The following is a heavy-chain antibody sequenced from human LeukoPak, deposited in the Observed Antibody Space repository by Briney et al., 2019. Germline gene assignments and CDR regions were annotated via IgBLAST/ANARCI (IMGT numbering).Heavy chain of an antibody. J-gene: IGHJ4*02. CDR3: AKFGGTFGGVIIKPDVPYYFDY. CDR1: GFTFSSYG. CDR2: IRYDGSNK. D-gene: IGHD3-16*02. V-gene: IGHV3-30*02. Sequence: GGSLRLSCAASGFTFSSYGMHWVRQAPGKGLEWVAFIRYDGSNKYYADSVKGRFTISRDNSKNTLYLQMNSLRAEDTAVYYCAKFGGTFGGVIIKPDVPYYFDYWGQGTLVTVSS.